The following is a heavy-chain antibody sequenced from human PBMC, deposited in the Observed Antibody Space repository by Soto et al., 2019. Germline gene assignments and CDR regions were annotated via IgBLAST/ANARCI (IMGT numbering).Heavy chain of an antibody. Sequence: GGSLRLSCAASGFTFISYWMSWVRQAPGKGLEWVANIKQDGSEKYYVDSVKGRFTISRDNAKNSLYLQMNSLRAEDTAVYYCATAGRLFLHFDYWGQGTLVTVSS. CDR3: ATAGRLFLHFDY. V-gene: IGHV3-7*05. CDR2: IKQDGSEK. J-gene: IGHJ4*02. D-gene: IGHD3-16*01. CDR1: GFTFISYW.